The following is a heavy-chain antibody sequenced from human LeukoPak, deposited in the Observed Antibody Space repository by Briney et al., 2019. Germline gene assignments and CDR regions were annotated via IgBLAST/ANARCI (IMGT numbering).Heavy chain of an antibody. V-gene: IGHV3-53*01. CDR2: IYRGGTT. Sequence: PGGSLRLSCAASGFSVSITHLSWVRQAPGKELEWVSIIYRGGTTSYADSVKGRFTISRDNSKNTLYLQMNSLRAEDTAVYYCARVWEYYDILAAYHHYYMDVWGKGTTVTVSS. CDR3: ARVWEYYDILAAYHHYYMDV. CDR1: GFSVSITH. J-gene: IGHJ6*03. D-gene: IGHD3-9*01.